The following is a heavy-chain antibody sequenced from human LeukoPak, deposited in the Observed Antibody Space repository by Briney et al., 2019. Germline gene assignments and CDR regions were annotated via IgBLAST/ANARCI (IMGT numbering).Heavy chain of an antibody. J-gene: IGHJ4*02. CDR3: ARGDIAAADPEDY. CDR2: IYHSGST. V-gene: IGHV4-30-2*01. D-gene: IGHD6-13*01. Sequence: KTSETLSLTCTVSGGSISSGGYYWSWIRQPPGKGLEWIGYIYHSGSTYYNPSLKSRVTISVDRSKNQFSLKLSSVTAADTAVYYCARGDIAAADPEDYWGQGTLVTVSS. CDR1: GGSISSGGYY.